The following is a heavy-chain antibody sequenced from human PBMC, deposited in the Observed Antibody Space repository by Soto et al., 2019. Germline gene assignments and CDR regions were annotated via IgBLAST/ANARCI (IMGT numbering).Heavy chain of an antibody. J-gene: IGHJ5*02. CDR1: GFTFSNYG. Sequence: GGSLRLSRAASGFTFSNYGMHWVRQAPGKGLEWVAVIWYDGNNKHYAGSVKGRFTISRDNSKSTLYLQMNSLRAEDTAVYYCARDAEMTTVTTWEVNWFDPWGQGTLVTVSS. CDR3: ARDAEMTTVTTWEVNWFDP. CDR2: IWYDGNNK. V-gene: IGHV3-33*01. D-gene: IGHD4-17*01.